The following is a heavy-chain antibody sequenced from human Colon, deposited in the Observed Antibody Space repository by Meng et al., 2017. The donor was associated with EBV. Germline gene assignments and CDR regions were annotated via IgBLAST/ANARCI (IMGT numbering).Heavy chain of an antibody. D-gene: IGHD4-23*01. V-gene: IGHV6-1*01. Sequence: QGQPQQSGPGLVKPSQPLSPPCAISGDSVSRNSAAWNWIRQSPSGGLEWLGRTYCRSKWSNDYAVSVKSRLTISPDTSKNQFSLHLASVNPEDTGVYYCAREVDYGGNSVSFDFWGQGTLVTVSS. CDR2: TYCRSKWSN. J-gene: IGHJ4*02. CDR1: GDSVSRNSAA. CDR3: AREVDYGGNSVSFDF.